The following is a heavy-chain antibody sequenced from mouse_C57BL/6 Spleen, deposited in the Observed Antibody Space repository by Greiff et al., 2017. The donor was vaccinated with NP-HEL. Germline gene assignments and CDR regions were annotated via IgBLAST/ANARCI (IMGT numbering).Heavy chain of an antibody. D-gene: IGHD1-1*01. CDR3: AGSLYGSSPFAY. CDR1: GFNIKDYY. CDR2: IGPEDGET. V-gene: IGHV14-2*01. Sequence: EVQLQQSGAELVKPGASVKLSCTASGFNIKDYYMHWVKQRTEQGLEWIGRIGPEDGETKYAPKFQGKATITADKSSNTANLQLSSLTFEDTAVYYCAGSLYGSSPFAYWGQGTLVTVSA. J-gene: IGHJ3*01.